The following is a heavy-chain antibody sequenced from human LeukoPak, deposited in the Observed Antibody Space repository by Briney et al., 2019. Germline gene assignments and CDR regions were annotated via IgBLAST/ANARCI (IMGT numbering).Heavy chain of an antibody. CDR2: MNPNSGNT. Sequence: ASVKVSCKASGYTFTGYYMHWVRQATGQGLEWMGWMNPNSGNTGYAQKFQGRVTITRNTSISTAYMELSSLRSEDTAVYYCARGGIVSYYYDSSGRALDYWGQGTLVTVSS. V-gene: IGHV1-8*03. CDR3: ARGGIVSYYYDSSGRALDY. J-gene: IGHJ4*02. CDR1: GYTFTGYY. D-gene: IGHD3-22*01.